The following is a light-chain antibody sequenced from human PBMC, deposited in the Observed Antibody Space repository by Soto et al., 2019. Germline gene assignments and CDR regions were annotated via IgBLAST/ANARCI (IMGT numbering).Light chain of an antibody. J-gene: IGKJ5*01. V-gene: IGKV3-20*01. Sequence: ERVLTQSPGTRSLSPGDKVTLSCRASQSVNTKLAWYQQKPGQAPTLLMSGASNRASGVPVRFSGSGSGTDFTLTISRLEPEDFALYYCQQYGGSPITFGLGTRLEIK. CDR3: QQYGGSPIT. CDR1: QSVNTK. CDR2: GAS.